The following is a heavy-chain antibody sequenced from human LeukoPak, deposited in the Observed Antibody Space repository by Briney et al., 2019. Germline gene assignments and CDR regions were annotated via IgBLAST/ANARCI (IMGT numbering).Heavy chain of an antibody. D-gene: IGHD5-12*01. Sequence: ASVEVSCKTSGGTFNNSAISWVRQAPGQGLEWLGGIMPLSGTAGYAQKFQGRVTITKDESTRTVYLELTSLTSDDTAVYYCARDVHGGYGSGWFDPWGQGTLVSVSS. CDR1: GGTFNNSA. CDR3: ARDVHGGYGSGWFDP. V-gene: IGHV1-69*05. J-gene: IGHJ5*02. CDR2: IMPLSGTA.